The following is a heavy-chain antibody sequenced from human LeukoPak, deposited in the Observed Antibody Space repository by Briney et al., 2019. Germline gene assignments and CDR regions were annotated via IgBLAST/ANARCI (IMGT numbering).Heavy chain of an antibody. CDR1: GFNVNNAW. D-gene: IGHD2-21*01. CDR2: IRSKIDGGAT. V-gene: IGHV3-15*07. J-gene: IGHJ4*02. Sequence: AGGSLRLSCAASGFNVNNAWMSWVRQAPGKGLEWVGRIRSKIDGGATDYAAPVKGRFTISRDDSKNTLYLQINSLKIEDTAMYYCYTSITDYWGQGTLVTVSS. CDR3: YTSITDY.